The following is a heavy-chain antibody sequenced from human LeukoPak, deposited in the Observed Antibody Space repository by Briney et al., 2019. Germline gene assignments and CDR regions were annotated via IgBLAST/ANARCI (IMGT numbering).Heavy chain of an antibody. CDR1: GFTFSDYY. CDR2: ISSSGSTI. V-gene: IGHV3-11*04. D-gene: IGHD3-16*02. J-gene: IGHJ6*02. CDR3: ARDVVTSLNIVKYYYYGMDV. Sequence: GGSLRLSCAASGFTFSDYYMSWIRQAPGKGLEWVSYISSSGSTIYYADSVKGRFTISRDNAKNSLYLQMNSLRAEDTAVYYCARDVVTSLNIVKYYYYGMDVWGQGTTVTVSS.